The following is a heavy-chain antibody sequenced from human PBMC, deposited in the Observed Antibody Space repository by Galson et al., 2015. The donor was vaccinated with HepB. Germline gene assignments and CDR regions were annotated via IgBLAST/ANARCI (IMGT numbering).Heavy chain of an antibody. CDR3: ARGVTGVVPAAMCWFDP. Sequence: SVKVSCKASGYTFTSYGISWVRQAPGQGLEWMGWISAYNGNTNYAQKLQGRVTMTTDTSTSTAYMELRSLRSDDTAVYYCARGVTGVVPAAMCWFDPWGQGTLVTVSS. D-gene: IGHD2-2*01. V-gene: IGHV1-18*04. CDR2: ISAYNGNT. J-gene: IGHJ5*02. CDR1: GYTFTSYG.